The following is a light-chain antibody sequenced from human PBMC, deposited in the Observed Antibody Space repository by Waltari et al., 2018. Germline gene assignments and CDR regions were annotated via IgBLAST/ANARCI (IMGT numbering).Light chain of an antibody. CDR3: ASYTSANTVL. CDR1: RSDIGYYNF. CDR2: DVS. J-gene: IGLJ2*01. Sequence: QSGLTQPASVSGSPGQSITISCTGTRSDIGYYNFVSWYQQHPGKAPKLVIFDVSRWPSGGSHRFSGSKSGNTASLTISGLQAEDEAAYYCASYTSANTVLFGGGTKVTVL. V-gene: IGLV2-14*03.